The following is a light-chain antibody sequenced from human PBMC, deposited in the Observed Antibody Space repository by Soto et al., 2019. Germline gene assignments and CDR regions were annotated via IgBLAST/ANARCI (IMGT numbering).Light chain of an antibody. CDR3: QQYKTYWT. CDR1: QSIGNW. J-gene: IGKJ1*01. CDR2: DAS. V-gene: IGKV1-5*01. Sequence: DIQVTQSPSALSASVGDRVTITCRASQSIGNWLAWYHQKPGESPKLLIYDASHLGSGVPSRCSGSGSGTEFTLTSSSLQPDDFATYYCQQYKTYWTFGQGTKVEIK.